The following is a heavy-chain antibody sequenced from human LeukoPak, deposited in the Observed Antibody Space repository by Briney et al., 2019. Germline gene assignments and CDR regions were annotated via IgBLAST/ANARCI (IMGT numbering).Heavy chain of an antibody. V-gene: IGHV4-59*08. D-gene: IGHD4-17*01. CDR3: RRRITPEGDYMFHY. CDR2: IYYSGST. J-gene: IGHJ4*02. CDR1: GGSISCYY. Sequence: PSETLSLTCTVSGGSISCYYWSSIGQPPGEGLEWSGYIYYSGSTNYNPSLKSRVTLSVDTSKNQLSLKLSSVTAADTALYWTRRRITPEGDYMFHYWGQGTLVTVSS.